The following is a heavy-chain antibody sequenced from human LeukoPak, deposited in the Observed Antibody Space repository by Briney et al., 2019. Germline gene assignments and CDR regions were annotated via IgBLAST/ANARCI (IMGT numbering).Heavy chain of an antibody. CDR2: FDPEDGET. Sequence: GASVKVSCKVSGYTLTELSMHWVRQAPGKGLEWMGGFDPEDGETIYAQKFQGRVTMTEDTSTDTAYMELSSLRSEDTAVYYCATGPSEVDTAMRWGQGTLVTVSS. CDR1: GYTLTELS. D-gene: IGHD5-18*01. CDR3: ATGPSEVDTAMR. J-gene: IGHJ4*02. V-gene: IGHV1-24*01.